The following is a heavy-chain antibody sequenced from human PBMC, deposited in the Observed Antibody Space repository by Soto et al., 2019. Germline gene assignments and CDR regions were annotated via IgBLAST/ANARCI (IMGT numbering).Heavy chain of an antibody. CDR1: GFTFHNYA. CDR2: ISGTGGST. V-gene: IGHV3-23*01. J-gene: IGHJ4*02. CDR3: AVPTGIEVTGPDY. Sequence: PGGSLRLSCAASGFTFHNYAMSWVRQAPGKGLKWVSAISGTGGSTYYSDSVRGRFTISRDNSKNTLYLQVTSLRVDDTAVYYCAVPTGIEVTGPDYWGQGTLVTVSS. D-gene: IGHD6-19*01.